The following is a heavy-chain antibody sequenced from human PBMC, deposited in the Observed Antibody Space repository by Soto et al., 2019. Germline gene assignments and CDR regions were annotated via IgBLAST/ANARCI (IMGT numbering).Heavy chain of an antibody. Sequence: QVQLVQSGAEEKKPGASVKVSCKASGYTFTSYDMHWVRQAPGQRLEWMGWINAGNGNTKYSQKFQGRVTITRDTSASTSYMELSSLRSEDTAVYYCARDTITGILDYWGQGTLVTVSS. D-gene: IGHD1-20*01. V-gene: IGHV1-3*05. J-gene: IGHJ4*02. CDR1: GYTFTSYD. CDR3: ARDTITGILDY. CDR2: INAGNGNT.